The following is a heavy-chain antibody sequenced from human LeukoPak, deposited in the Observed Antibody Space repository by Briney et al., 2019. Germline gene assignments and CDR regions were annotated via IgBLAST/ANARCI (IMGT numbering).Heavy chain of an antibody. CDR1: GFTFSSYS. Sequence: PGGSLRLSCAASGFTFSSYSMNWVRQAPGKGLEWVSSISSSGSYIYYADSVKGRFTISRDNTKNSLYLQINSLRAEETAVYYCARDVSDSSGYYFIDYWGQGTLVTVSS. V-gene: IGHV3-21*01. CDR2: ISSSGSYI. J-gene: IGHJ4*02. D-gene: IGHD3-22*01. CDR3: ARDVSDSSGYYFIDY.